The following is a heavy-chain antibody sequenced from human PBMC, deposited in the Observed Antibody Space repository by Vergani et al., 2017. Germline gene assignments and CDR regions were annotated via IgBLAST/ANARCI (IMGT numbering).Heavy chain of an antibody. Sequence: QLQLQESGPGLVKPSQTLSLTCSVSGDSISSGVYYWNWIRQHPGKGLEWIGYIYSTGSTHHNPSLRRRINMSVDTSKNQFSLKLNSVTAADTAMYYCARRGGYDEGDALRIGYFDSWGPGILVTVSS. D-gene: IGHD3-22*01. V-gene: IGHV4-31*03. J-gene: IGHJ4*02. CDR2: IYSTGST. CDR3: ARRGGYDEGDALRIGYFDS. CDR1: GDSISSGVYY.